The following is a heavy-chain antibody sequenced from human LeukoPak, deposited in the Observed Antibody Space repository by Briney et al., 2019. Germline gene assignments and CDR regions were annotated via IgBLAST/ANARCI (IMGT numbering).Heavy chain of an antibody. D-gene: IGHD3-9*01. CDR3: AREARDDILTGYYPYYFDY. J-gene: IGHJ4*02. Sequence: GASVKVSCKASGYTFTSYGISWVRQAPGQGLEWMGWISAHNGNTNYAQKLQGRVTMTTDTSTSTAYMELRSLRSDDTAVYYCAREARDDILTGYYPYYFDYWGQGTLVTVSS. V-gene: IGHV1-18*01. CDR2: ISAHNGNT. CDR1: GYTFTSYG.